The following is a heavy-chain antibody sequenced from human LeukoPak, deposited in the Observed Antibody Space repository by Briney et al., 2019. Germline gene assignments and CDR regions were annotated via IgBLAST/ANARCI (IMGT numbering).Heavy chain of an antibody. CDR1: GFTFSSYS. CDR2: ISSSSSYI. CDR3: ARGPSVTSLIGNAFDI. D-gene: IGHD3-16*01. J-gene: IGHJ3*02. V-gene: IGHV3-21*01. Sequence: GGSLRLSCAASGFTFSSYSMNWVRQAPGKGLEWVSSISSSSSYIYYADSVKGRFTISGDNAKNSLYLQMNSLRAEDTAVYYCARGPSVTSLIGNAFDIWGQGTMVTVSS.